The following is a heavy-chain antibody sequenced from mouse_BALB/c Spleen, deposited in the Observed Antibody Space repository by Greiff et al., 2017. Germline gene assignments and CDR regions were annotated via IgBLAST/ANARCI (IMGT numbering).Heavy chain of an antibody. D-gene: IGHD2-14*01. Sequence: EVQLQESGGGLVQPGGSLRLSCATSGFTFTDYYMSWVRQPPGKALEWLGFIRNKANGYTTEYSASVKGRFTISRDNSQSILYLQMNTLRAEDSATYYCARTYYRYAWFAYWGQGTLVTVSA. CDR2: IRNKANGYTT. J-gene: IGHJ3*01. CDR3: ARTYYRYAWFAY. V-gene: IGHV7-3*02. CDR1: GFTFTDYY.